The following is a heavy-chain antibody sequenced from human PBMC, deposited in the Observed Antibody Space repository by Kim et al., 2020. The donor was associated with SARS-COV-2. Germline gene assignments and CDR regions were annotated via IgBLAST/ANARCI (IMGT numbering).Heavy chain of an antibody. CDR3: ARDRRYYDSSGYFHYYYGLDV. V-gene: IGHV4-31*03. J-gene: IGHJ6*02. CDR1: GGSISSDGHY. CDR2: IHYSGSS. Sequence: SETLSLTCTVSGGSISSDGHYWSWIRQHPGKSLEWIGYIHYSGSSYYNPSLKSRVTMSVDTSKKQFSLKLSSVTAADTAVYYCARDRRYYDSSGYFHYYYGLDVWGQGTTVTVS. D-gene: IGHD3-22*01.